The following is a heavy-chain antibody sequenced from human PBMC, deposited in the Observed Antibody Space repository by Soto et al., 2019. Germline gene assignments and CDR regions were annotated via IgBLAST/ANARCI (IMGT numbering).Heavy chain of an antibody. CDR3: AKGYYYDSSGYYPSPRYYFDY. V-gene: IGHV3-23*01. CDR1: GFTFISYA. CDR2: ISGSGGST. J-gene: IGHJ4*02. Sequence: GGSLRLSCAASGFTFISYATSWVRQAPGKGLEWVSAISGSGGSTYYADSVKGRFTISRDNSKNTLYLQMNSLRAEDTAVYYCAKGYYYDSSGYYPSPRYYFDYWGQGTLVTVSS. D-gene: IGHD3-22*01.